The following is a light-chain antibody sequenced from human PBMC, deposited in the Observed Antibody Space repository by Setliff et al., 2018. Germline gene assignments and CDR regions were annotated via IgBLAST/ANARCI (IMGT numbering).Light chain of an antibody. Sequence: QSVLTQPRSVSGSPGQSVTISCTGTSSDVGGYNYVSWYQQHPGKAPKLMIYDVSKRPSGVLDRFSGSKSGNTASLTISGLQAEDEADYYCCSYAGSYTSLYVFGTGTKVTVL. CDR1: SSDVGGYNY. CDR3: CSYAGSYTSLYV. CDR2: DVS. J-gene: IGLJ1*01. V-gene: IGLV2-11*01.